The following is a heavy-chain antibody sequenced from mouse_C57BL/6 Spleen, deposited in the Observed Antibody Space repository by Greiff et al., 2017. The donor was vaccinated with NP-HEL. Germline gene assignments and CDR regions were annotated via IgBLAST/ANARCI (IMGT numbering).Heavy chain of an antibody. J-gene: IGHJ3*01. Sequence: QVQLQQPGAELVKPGASVKLSCKASGYTFTSYWMQWVKQRPGQGLEWIGEIDPSDSYTNYNQKFKGKATLTVDTSSSTAYMQLSSLTSEDSAVYFCAREDSSGSLFAYWGQGTLVTVSA. D-gene: IGHD3-2*02. CDR2: IDPSDSYT. V-gene: IGHV1-50*01. CDR3: AREDSSGSLFAY. CDR1: GYTFTSYW.